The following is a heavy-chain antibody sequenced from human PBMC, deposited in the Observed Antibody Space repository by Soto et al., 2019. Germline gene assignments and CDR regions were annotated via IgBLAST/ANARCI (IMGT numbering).Heavy chain of an antibody. Sequence: ASVKVSCKASGYTFTSYGISWVRQAPGQGLEWMGWISAYNGNTNYAQNLQGRVTMTTDTSTSTAYMELRGLRSDDTAVYYCARVYYYGSGSYYESTDYMDVWGKGTTVTVSS. CDR3: ARVYYYGSGSYYESTDYMDV. CDR2: ISAYNGNT. CDR1: GYTFTSYG. J-gene: IGHJ6*03. V-gene: IGHV1-18*01. D-gene: IGHD3-10*01.